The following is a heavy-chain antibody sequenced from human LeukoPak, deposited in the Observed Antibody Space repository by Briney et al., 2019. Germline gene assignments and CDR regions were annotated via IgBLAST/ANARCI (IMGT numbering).Heavy chain of an antibody. J-gene: IGHJ4*02. D-gene: IGHD1-26*01. CDR2: IGGDGDSI. V-gene: IGHV3-23*01. Sequence: HPGGSLRLSCAASGFTFSSHAMSWVRQAPGKGLEWVSAIGGDGDSIYYADSVKGRFTISRDNSKNTLYLQMNSLRAEDTAVYYCAKGGIVATMIDYWGQGTLVTVSS. CDR3: AKGGIVATMIDY. CDR1: GFTFSSHA.